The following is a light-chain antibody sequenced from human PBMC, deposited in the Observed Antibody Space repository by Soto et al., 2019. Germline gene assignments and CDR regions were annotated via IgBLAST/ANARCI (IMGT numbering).Light chain of an antibody. CDR2: DAS. J-gene: IGKJ4*01. CDR3: QQGSSWR. V-gene: IGKV3-11*01. Sequence: EIVLTQSPATLSLSPGERATLSCRASQSVSSSLAWYQQKPGQAPSLLIYDASVRATGIPARFSGSGSGTEFTLTISSLDAFDFADYYCQQGSSWRFGGGTKVEIK. CDR1: QSVSSS.